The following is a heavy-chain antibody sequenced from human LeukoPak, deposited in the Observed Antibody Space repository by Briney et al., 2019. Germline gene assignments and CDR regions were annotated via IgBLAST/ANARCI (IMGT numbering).Heavy chain of an antibody. CDR1: GLTFGSSW. CDR3: ARDRGPNCPDY. CDR2: IKHDGSAE. Sequence: GGSLRLSCAASGLTFGSSWMTWVRQTPDKGLEWVASIKHDGSAEYYVDSVRGRFTISRDNAKNSVYLQMNSLRAEDTAAYYCARDRGPNCPDYWGQGTLVTVSS. V-gene: IGHV3-7*01. D-gene: IGHD1-1*01. J-gene: IGHJ4*02.